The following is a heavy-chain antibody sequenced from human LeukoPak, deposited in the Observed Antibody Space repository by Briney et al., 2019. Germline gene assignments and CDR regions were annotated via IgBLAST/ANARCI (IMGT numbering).Heavy chain of an antibody. D-gene: IGHD3-10*01. CDR1: GCTFSDYY. Sequence: GGSLRLSCAASGCTFSDYYRSWIRQAPGKGLEWVSYISSSSSYTNYADSVKGRFTISRDNAKNSLYLQMNSLRAEDTAGYYCATGSGHYYGSGSYPAYWGEGTLVTVSS. V-gene: IGHV3-11*06. J-gene: IGHJ4*02. CDR2: ISSSSSYT. CDR3: ATGSGHYYGSGSYPAY.